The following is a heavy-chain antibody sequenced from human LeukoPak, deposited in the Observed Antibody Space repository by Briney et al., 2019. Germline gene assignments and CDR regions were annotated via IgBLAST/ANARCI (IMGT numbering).Heavy chain of an antibody. J-gene: IGHJ4*02. V-gene: IGHV3-53*01. D-gene: IGHD3-3*01. CDR1: GFIVSTNY. CDR3: AKGGCDFWSGPLDY. CDR2: IYSGGTT. Sequence: PGGTLRLSCAASGFIVSTNYMSWVRQAPGKGLEWVSVIYSGGTTYYADSVKGRFTISRDNSKKTLYLQMNSRRAEDTVVYYCAKGGCDFWSGPLDYWGQGTLVTVSS.